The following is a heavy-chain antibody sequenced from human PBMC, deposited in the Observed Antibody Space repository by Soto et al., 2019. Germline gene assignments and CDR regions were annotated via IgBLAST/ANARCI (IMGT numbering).Heavy chain of an antibody. CDR1: GFTFSSYA. D-gene: IGHD5-12*01. CDR3: ARVPGDGYKFYFDY. J-gene: IGHJ4*02. V-gene: IGHV3-30-3*01. Sequence: GGSLRLSCAASGFTFSSYAMHWVRQAPGKGLEWVAVISYDGSNKYYEDSVKGRFTISRDNSKNTLYLQMNSLRAEDTAVYYCARVPGDGYKFYFDYWGQGTLVTVSS. CDR2: ISYDGSNK.